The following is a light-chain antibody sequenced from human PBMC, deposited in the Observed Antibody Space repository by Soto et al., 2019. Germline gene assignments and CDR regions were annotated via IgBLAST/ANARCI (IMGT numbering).Light chain of an antibody. CDR3: SAYTGSSTPVV. Sequence: QSALTQPASVSGSPGQSITISCTGTSSDVGGYNYVSWYQQHPGKAPKLMIYDVSNRPSGVSNRFSGSKSGNTASLTISGLQAEDGAGYYCSAYTGSSTPVVFGGGTKVAVL. CDR1: SSDVGGYNY. J-gene: IGLJ2*01. V-gene: IGLV2-14*01. CDR2: DVS.